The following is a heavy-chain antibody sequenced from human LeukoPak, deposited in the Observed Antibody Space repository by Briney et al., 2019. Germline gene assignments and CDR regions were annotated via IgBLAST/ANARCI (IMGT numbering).Heavy chain of an antibody. J-gene: IGHJ4*02. V-gene: IGHV3-7*03. Sequence: GGSLRLSCTASGFTTHYWLNWVRQSPGKGLEWVANIDRDGRVQHYVDSVEGRFTISRDNSKNTLYLQMNSLRAEDTAVYYCAKDLIWLAYYFDYWGQGTLVTVSS. D-gene: IGHD6-19*01. CDR2: IDRDGRVQ. CDR3: AKDLIWLAYYFDY. CDR1: GFTTHYW.